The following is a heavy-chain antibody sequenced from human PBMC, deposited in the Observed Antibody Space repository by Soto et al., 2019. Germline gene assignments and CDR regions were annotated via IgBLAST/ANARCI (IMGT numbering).Heavy chain of an antibody. CDR1: GYTFTSYG. J-gene: IGHJ5*02. V-gene: IGHV1-18*01. CDR3: ARDEYSSGWYNWFDP. D-gene: IGHD6-19*01. CDR2: ISAYNGNT. Sequence: ASVKVSCKASGYTFTSYGISWVRQAPGQGLEWMGWISAYNGNTNYAQKLQGRVTMTTDTSTSTAYMELRSLRSDDTAVYYCARDEYSSGWYNWFDPWGQGTLVTVSS.